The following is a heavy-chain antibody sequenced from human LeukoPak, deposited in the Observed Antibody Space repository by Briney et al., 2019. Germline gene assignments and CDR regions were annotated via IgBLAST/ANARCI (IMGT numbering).Heavy chain of an antibody. D-gene: IGHD3-10*01. CDR3: ARRGASGSYSFDY. CDR2: IRYEGSNK. Sequence: PGGSLRLSCAASGFTFSGYGIHWVRQAPGKGLEWVAAIRYEGSNKWYADSVKGRFTISRDNAKNTVYLEMNSLSPEDTAVYYCARRGASGSYSFDYWGQGTLVTVSS. J-gene: IGHJ4*02. CDR1: GFTFSGYG. V-gene: IGHV3-33*01.